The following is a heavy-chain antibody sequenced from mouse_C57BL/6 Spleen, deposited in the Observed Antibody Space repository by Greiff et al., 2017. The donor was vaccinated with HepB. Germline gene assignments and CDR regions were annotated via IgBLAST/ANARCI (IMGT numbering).Heavy chain of an antibody. Sequence: EVKLLESGGGLVQPGGSMKLSCVASGFTFSNYWMNWVRQSPEKGLEWVAQIRLKSDNYATHYAESVKGRFTISRDDSKSSVYLQMNNLRAEDTGIYYCAYDGYYVGYWYFDVWGTGTTVTVSS. V-gene: IGHV6-3*01. CDR3: AYDGYYVGYWYFDV. D-gene: IGHD2-3*01. CDR1: GFTFSNYW. J-gene: IGHJ1*03. CDR2: IRLKSDNYAT.